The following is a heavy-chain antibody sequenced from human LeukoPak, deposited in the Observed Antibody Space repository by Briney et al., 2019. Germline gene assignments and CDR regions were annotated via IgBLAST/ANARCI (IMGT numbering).Heavy chain of an antibody. Sequence: AGGSLRLSCAASGFTFSTYEMNWVRQAPGKGLEWVLYISRSGDTMYYADSVKGRFTISRDNAKNSLYLQMNSLRAEDTAVYYCARDIWSIVVVPAVDNWFDPWGQGTLVTVSS. CDR3: ARDIWSIVVVPAVDNWFDP. D-gene: IGHD2-2*01. J-gene: IGHJ5*02. CDR2: ISRSGDTM. V-gene: IGHV3-48*03. CDR1: GFTFSTYE.